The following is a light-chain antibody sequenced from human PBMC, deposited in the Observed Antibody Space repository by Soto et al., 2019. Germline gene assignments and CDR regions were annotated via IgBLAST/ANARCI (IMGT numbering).Light chain of an antibody. CDR1: QAITKY. Sequence: DIQMAQSPSSLSASLGAMVTITPAASQAITKYLNWYQQKPGKAPKLRIFDASNLETGVPSRFCGSGSGTDFTCTISSLQPEDIATYYCQQYDNLPITFGQGTRLENK. V-gene: IGKV1-33*01. CDR3: QQYDNLPIT. J-gene: IGKJ5*01. CDR2: DAS.